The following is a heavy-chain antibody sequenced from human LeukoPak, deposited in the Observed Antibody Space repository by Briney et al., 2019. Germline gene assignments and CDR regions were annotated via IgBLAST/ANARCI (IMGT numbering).Heavy chain of an antibody. CDR2: IYHSGST. D-gene: IGHD1-1*01. CDR3: ARASRNNWNDYYFDY. CDR1: GVSFSSSNW. V-gene: IGHV4-4*02. J-gene: IGHJ4*02. Sequence: SGTLSLTCAVSGVSFSSSNWWSGVRPPPGKGLEWIGEIYHSGSTNYNPSLKSRVTISVDKSKNQFSLKLSSVTAADTAVYYCARASRNNWNDYYFDYWGQGTLVTVSS.